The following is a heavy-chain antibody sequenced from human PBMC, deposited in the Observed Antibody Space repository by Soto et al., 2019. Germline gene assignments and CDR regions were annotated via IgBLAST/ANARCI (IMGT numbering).Heavy chain of an antibody. CDR1: GYTFSNYG. CDR2: INPSNGHT. D-gene: IGHD3-22*01. CDR3: AREKWYDSSGYYPDY. J-gene: IGHJ4*02. V-gene: IGHV1-18*01. Sequence: QVQLVQSGAEVKKPGASVKVSCKASGYTFSNYGIHWVRQAPGQGLEWMGWINPSNGHTNYVQKIQGRVTMTTDTTTNTAYMEFRSLRSDDTAIYYCAREKWYDSSGYYPDYWGQGTLVTVSS.